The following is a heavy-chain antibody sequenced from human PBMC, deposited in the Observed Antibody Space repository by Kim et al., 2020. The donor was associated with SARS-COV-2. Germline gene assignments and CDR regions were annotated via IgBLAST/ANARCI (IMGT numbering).Heavy chain of an antibody. D-gene: IGHD3-10*01. CDR3: ARGVYGAFDI. V-gene: IGHV3-74*01. Sequence: TTYADFVKGRVTSNRDNAKNTQSLQMNSLRAEDRAVYYCARGVYGAFDIWGQGTMVTVSS. CDR2: T. J-gene: IGHJ3*02.